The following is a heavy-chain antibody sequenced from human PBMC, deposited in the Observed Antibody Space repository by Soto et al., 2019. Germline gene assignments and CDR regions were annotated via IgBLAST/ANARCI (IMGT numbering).Heavy chain of an antibody. J-gene: IGHJ4*02. CDR3: AHRLWWLVDFDY. D-gene: IGHD2-21*01. Sequence: QITLKESGPTLVKTTQTLTLTCTFSGFSLSHSGVGVGWIRQPQGKTLEWLALIYWDDDKRYSPSQKSRLNITTDTSKNQAVITKTNMDPVDTATYDCAHRLWWLVDFDYWGQGTLVTVSS. CDR2: IYWDDDK. CDR1: GFSLSHSGVG. V-gene: IGHV2-5*02.